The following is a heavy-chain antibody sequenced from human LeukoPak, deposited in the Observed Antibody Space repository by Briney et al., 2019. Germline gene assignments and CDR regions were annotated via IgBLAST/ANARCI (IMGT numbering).Heavy chain of an antibody. D-gene: IGHD3-10*01. J-gene: IGHJ4*02. V-gene: IGHV3-7*01. Sequence: GGSLRLSCAGSGFSFSSAWMNWVRQAPGKGLEWVANIKPDGSDKYYVDSVKGRFTISRDNAENSLYLQMSSLRVEDTAVYYCARKYSGSDYWGQGTLVTVSS. CDR2: IKPDGSDK. CDR3: ARKYSGSDY. CDR1: GFSFSSAW.